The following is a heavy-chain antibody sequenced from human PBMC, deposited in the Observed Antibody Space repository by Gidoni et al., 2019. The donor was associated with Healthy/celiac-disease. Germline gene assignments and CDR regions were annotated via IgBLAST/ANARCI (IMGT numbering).Heavy chain of an antibody. CDR2: IYYSGST. J-gene: IGHJ5*02. D-gene: IGHD2-2*01. Sequence: QVQLQESGPGLVKPSETLSLTCTVSGGSVSSGSYYWRWIRQPPGKGLEWIGYIYYSGSTNYNPSLKSRVTISVDTSKNQFSLKLSSVTAADTAVYYCARELPAAPELSWFDPWGQGTLVTVSS. V-gene: IGHV4-61*01. CDR1: GGSVSSGSYY. CDR3: ARELPAAPELSWFDP.